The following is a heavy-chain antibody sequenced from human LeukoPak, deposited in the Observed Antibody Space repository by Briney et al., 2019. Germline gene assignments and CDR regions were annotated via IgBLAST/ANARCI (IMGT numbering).Heavy chain of an antibody. CDR2: ISYSGST. V-gene: IGHV4-39*01. CDR3: ARHYGP. D-gene: IGHD3-10*01. CDR1: GGSISSSNYY. J-gene: IGHJ5*02. Sequence: SETLSLTCNVSGGSISSSNYYWGWIRQSPGEGLEWIGTISYSGSTYYSLSLKSRVTISKDTAKNQFSLKLNSVTAADTAVYYCARHYGPWGQGTLVTVSS.